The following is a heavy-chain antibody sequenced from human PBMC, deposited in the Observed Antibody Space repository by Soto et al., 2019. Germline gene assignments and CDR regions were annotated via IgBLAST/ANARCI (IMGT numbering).Heavy chain of an antibody. D-gene: IGHD1-1*01. V-gene: IGHV4-38-2*01. J-gene: IGHJ4*02. CDR2: VYYNGIT. Sequence: SETLSLTCAVSGYSISSGYYWNWIRQSPGKGLEWIGCVYYNGITFTNPSLKSRVTMTVDTSKNHFSLRLTSVTAADAATYFCARGVTGTLDYWGQGTLVTVSS. CDR3: ARGVTGTLDY. CDR1: GYSISSGYY.